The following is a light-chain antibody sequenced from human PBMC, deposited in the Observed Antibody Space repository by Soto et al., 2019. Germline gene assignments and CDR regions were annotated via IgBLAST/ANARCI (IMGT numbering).Light chain of an antibody. CDR2: KAS. J-gene: IGKJ1*01. V-gene: IGKV1-5*03. Sequence: DIQMTQSPSTLSASVGDRVTITCRASQSISSSLAWYQQKPGKAPKVLIYKASSLERGVPSRFSGSGSGTDFTLTISSLQPDDFATYYCQQYNSYWTFGQGTKVEIK. CDR3: QQYNSYWT. CDR1: QSISSS.